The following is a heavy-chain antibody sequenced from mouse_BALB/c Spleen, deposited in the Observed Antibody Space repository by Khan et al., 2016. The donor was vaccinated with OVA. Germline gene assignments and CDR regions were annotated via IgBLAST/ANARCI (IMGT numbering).Heavy chain of an antibody. CDR3: ARGSGNSRFAY. D-gene: IGHD1-3*01. CDR2: ISTYYGDA. V-gene: IGHV1S137*01. CDR1: GYTFTDFA. J-gene: IGHJ3*01. Sequence: QVQLQQSGAELVRPGVSVKISCKGSGYTFTDFAMHWVKQSHAKSLEWIGVISTYYGDADYKQKLKGRATMTVDKSSSTAYMELARLKSEDSAISYCARGSGNSRFAYWGQGTLVTVSA.